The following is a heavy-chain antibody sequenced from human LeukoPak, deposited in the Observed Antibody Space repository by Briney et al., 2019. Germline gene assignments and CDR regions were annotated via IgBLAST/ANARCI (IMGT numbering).Heavy chain of an antibody. J-gene: IGHJ4*02. CDR1: GFIFSRHA. D-gene: IGHD5-24*01. V-gene: IGHV3-23*01. CDR2: TGLESVHT. Sequence: SGGSLRLSCAASGFIFSRHAMSWVRQAPGKGLEWVSTTGLESVHTLCADSVQGRFTVSRDNSRNTLALQMDNLRVDDTAVYYCAKGDDIGKHPTRAYYFDIWGQGTLVTVSS. CDR3: AKGDDIGKHPTRAYYFDI.